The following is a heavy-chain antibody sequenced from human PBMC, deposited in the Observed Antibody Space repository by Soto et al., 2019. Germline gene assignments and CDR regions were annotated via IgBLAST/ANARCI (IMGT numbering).Heavy chain of an antibody. V-gene: IGHV3-49*04. J-gene: IGHJ5*02. CDR3: SMWSPPDDLLIP. Sequence: GWSLRLSCSGSGFTFENYAVGWVRQGPGKGLEWLGVIRSRAYHGTTEYAPSVEGRFTISRGDSKDIDYSHMTSLQTDDKGVYFCSMWSPPDDLLIPWCQSPLVTVS. CDR2: IRSRAYHGTT. CDR1: GFTFENYA. D-gene: IGHD2-21*01.